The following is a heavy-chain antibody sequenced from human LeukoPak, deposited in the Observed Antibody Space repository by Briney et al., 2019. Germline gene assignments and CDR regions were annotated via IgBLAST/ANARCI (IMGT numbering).Heavy chain of an antibody. CDR2: IYYSGAT. V-gene: IGHV4-39*01. D-gene: IGHD3-22*01. Sequence: SETLSLTCTVSGDSISSGSYYWGWIRQPPGKGLEWIGSIYYSGATYYNPSLESRVAISVDTSKNQFSLKLSSVTAADTAQYXXXXYISSACSHWGQGTLVTVSX. J-gene: IGHJ4*02. CDR3: XXYISSACSH. CDR1: GDSISSGSYY.